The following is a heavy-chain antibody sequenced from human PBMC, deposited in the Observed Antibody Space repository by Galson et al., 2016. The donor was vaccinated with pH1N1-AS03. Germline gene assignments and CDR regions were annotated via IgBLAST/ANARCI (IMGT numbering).Heavy chain of an antibody. J-gene: IGHJ4*02. Sequence: SLRLSCAASGFTFSSYAMSWVRQSPGKGLEWVSALSGGGVSTYYADSVKGRFTISRDNSKNTLYLQMNSLRAGDTAIYYCAKDEGDGYCSGGSCYKYFDYWGQGTLVTVSS. CDR3: AKDEGDGYCSGGSCYKYFDY. CDR1: GFTFSSYA. CDR2: LSGGGVST. D-gene: IGHD2-15*01. V-gene: IGHV3-23*01.